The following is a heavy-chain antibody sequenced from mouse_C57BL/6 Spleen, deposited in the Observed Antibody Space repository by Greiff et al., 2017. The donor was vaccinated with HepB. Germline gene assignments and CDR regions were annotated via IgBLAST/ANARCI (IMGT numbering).Heavy chain of an antibody. CDR2: IDPSDSYT. D-gene: IGHD2-3*01. Sequence: QVQLKQPGAELVMPGASVKLSCKASGYTFTSYWMHWVKQRPGQGLEWIGEIDPSDSYTNYNQKFKGKSTLTVDKSSSTAYMQLSSLTSEDSAVYYCARSKDGYYGWFAYWGQGTLVTVSA. V-gene: IGHV1-69*01. CDR3: ARSKDGYYGWFAY. CDR1: GYTFTSYW. J-gene: IGHJ3*01.